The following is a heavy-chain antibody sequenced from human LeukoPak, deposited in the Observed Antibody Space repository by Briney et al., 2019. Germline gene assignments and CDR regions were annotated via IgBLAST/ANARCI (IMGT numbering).Heavy chain of an antibody. V-gene: IGHV1-2*02. Sequence: ASVKVSCKASGYTFTGYYMHWVRQAPGQGLEWMGWINPNSGGTNYAQKFQGRVTMTRDTSISTAYMELSRLRSDDTAVYYCAREGMEARWLHISHQVDYWGQGTLVPVSS. CDR1: GYTFTGYY. D-gene: IGHD5-24*01. CDR3: AREGMEARWLHISHQVDY. J-gene: IGHJ4*02. CDR2: INPNSGGT.